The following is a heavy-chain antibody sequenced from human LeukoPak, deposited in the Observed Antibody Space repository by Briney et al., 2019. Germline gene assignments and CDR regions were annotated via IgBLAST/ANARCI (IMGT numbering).Heavy chain of an antibody. Sequence: ASVKVSCRTSGNILNDYQIHWVRQAPGQGLEWMGWLNPSTGGTNYIRKFQGRVTMTSDSSVNTAYMELSRLRSDDTAVYYCARDPPATIFGVVRFDYWGQGTLVTVSS. CDR3: ARDPPATIFGVVRFDY. J-gene: IGHJ4*02. V-gene: IGHV1-2*02. CDR1: GNILNDYQ. D-gene: IGHD3-3*01. CDR2: LNPSTGGT.